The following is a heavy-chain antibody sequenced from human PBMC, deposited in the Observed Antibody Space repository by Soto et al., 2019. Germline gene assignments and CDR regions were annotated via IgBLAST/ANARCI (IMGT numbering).Heavy chain of an antibody. J-gene: IGHJ4*02. D-gene: IGHD1-7*01. V-gene: IGHV1-69*06. CDR1: GGTFSHYV. Sequence: SVKVSCQASGGTFSHYVVNWVRQAPGQGLEWMGRVIPISGAANYAQKFQGRVTITAGKSTSTSYMELSSLRSEDTAVYYCARDMTRTVVPYFDFWGQGTLVTVSS. CDR3: ARDMTRTVVPYFDF. CDR2: VIPISGAA.